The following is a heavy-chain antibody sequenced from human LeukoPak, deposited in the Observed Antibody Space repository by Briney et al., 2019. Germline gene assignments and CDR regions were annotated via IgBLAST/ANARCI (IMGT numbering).Heavy chain of an antibody. CDR1: GGTFSSYA. CDR2: IIPILGIA. D-gene: IGHD2-21*02. Sequence: SVKVSCKASGGTFSSYAISWVRQAPGQGLEWMGRIIPILGIANYAQKFQGRVTITADKSTSTAYMELSSLRSEDTAVYYCARDQAVVVTAANDYWGQGTLVTVSS. V-gene: IGHV1-69*04. CDR3: ARDQAVVVTAANDY. J-gene: IGHJ4*02.